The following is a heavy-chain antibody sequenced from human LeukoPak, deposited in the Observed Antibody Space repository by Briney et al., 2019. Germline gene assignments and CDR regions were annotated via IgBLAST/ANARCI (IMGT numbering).Heavy chain of an antibody. CDR3: AGTSTGWSLDY. V-gene: IGHV3-21*01. CDR1: GFTFSSYS. CDR2: ISSSSSYI. Sequence: PGGSLRLSCAVSGFTFSSYSVNWVRQAPGKGLEWVPSISSSSSYIYYADSLKGRFTISRDNPKNSLYLQMNSLRAEDTAVYYCAGTSTGWSLDYWGQGTLVTVSS. D-gene: IGHD6-19*01. J-gene: IGHJ4*02.